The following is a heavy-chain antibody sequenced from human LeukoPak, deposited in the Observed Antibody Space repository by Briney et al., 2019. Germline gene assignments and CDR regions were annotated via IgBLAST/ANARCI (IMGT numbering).Heavy chain of an antibody. CDR3: ATGPGRRGWFDP. CDR1: GYTLTELS. Sequence: WASVTVSCKVSGYTLTELSMHWVRQAPGKGLEWMGGLDPEDGETIYAQKFQGRVTMTEDTSTDTAHMELSSLRSEDTAVYYCATGPGRRGWFDPWGQGTLVTVSS. V-gene: IGHV1-24*01. J-gene: IGHJ5*02. CDR2: LDPEDGET. D-gene: IGHD1-14*01.